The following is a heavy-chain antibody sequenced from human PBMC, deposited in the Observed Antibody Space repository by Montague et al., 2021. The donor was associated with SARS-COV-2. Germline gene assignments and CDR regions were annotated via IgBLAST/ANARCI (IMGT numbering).Heavy chain of an antibody. CDR1: GGSISSGSYY. CDR2: IYTSGST. V-gene: IGHV4-61*02. CDR3: ARGCSGGSCYLNPFST. D-gene: IGHD2-15*01. Sequence: TLSLTCTVSGGSISSGSYYWSWIRQPAGKGLEWIGRIYTSGSTNYNPSLKSRVTISVDTSKNQFSLKLSSVTAADTAVYYCARGCSGGSCYLNPFSTWGQGTLVTVSS. J-gene: IGHJ5*02.